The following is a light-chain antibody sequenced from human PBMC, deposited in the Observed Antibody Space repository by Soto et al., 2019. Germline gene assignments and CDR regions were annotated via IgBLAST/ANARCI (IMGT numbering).Light chain of an antibody. V-gene: IGLV1-40*01. CDR3: QSYDSSLSVV. CDR1: SSNIGAGYD. CDR2: GNS. J-gene: IGLJ2*01. Sequence: QSVLTQPPSVSGAPGQRVTNSCTGSSSNIGAGYDVHWYQQLPGTAPKLLIYGNSNRPSGVPDRFSGSKSGTSASLAITGIQAEDEADYYCQSYDSSLSVVFGGGTKVTVL.